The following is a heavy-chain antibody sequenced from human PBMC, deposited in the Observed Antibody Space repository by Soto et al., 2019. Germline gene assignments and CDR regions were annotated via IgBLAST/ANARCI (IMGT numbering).Heavy chain of an antibody. CDR3: ARATSTYYYDSSGYYYGGWFDP. J-gene: IGHJ5*02. CDR1: GGTFSSYA. D-gene: IGHD3-22*01. Sequence: QVQLVQSGAEVKKPGSSVKVSCKASGGTFSSYAISWVRQAPGQGLEWMGGIIPIFGTANYAQKFQGRVTITADKSTSTAYIELSSPRAEDTAVYYCARATSTYYYDSSGYYYGGWFDPWGQGTLVTVSS. V-gene: IGHV1-69*06. CDR2: IIPIFGTA.